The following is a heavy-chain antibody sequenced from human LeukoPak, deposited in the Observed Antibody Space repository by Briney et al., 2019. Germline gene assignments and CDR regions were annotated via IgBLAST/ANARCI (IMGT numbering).Heavy chain of an antibody. J-gene: IGHJ4*02. CDR2: IYPRGGST. CDR1: GYTFTNNY. Sequence: GASVKVSCKASGYTFTNNYLHWVRQAPGQGLEWMGMIYPRGGSTSYAQNFRGRVTVTRDASTTTVRMELRGLRSEDTAVYYCARDQEGFDYWGQGTVVTVSS. V-gene: IGHV1-46*01. CDR3: ARDQEGFDY.